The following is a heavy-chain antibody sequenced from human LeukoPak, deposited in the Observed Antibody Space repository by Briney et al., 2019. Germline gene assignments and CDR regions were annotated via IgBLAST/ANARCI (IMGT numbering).Heavy chain of an antibody. CDR2: ISGSGGST. CDR3: AKRNSSSWGGFDY. Sequence: GGSLRLSCAASGFTFSSYAMSWVRQAPGKGLEWVSAISGSGGSTYYADSVKGRFTISRDNSKNTLYLQMNSLRAENTAVYYCAKRNSSSWGGFDYWGQGTLVTVSS. CDR1: GFTFSSYA. J-gene: IGHJ4*02. D-gene: IGHD6-13*01. V-gene: IGHV3-23*01.